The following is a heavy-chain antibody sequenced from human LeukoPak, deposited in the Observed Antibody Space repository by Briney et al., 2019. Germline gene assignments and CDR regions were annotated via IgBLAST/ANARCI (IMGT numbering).Heavy chain of an antibody. CDR1: GFIFNDFW. J-gene: IGHJ3*02. CDR2: IRQDGGAK. CDR3: AKVIGYCSSTSCANDAFDI. Sequence: PGGSLRLSCTASGFIFNDFWMSWVRQAPGEGLEWVANIRQDGGAKNYIDSVKGRFTVSRDNAKNSLYLQMNNLRAEDTAVYYCAKVIGYCSSTSCANDAFDIWGQGTMVTVSS. D-gene: IGHD2-2*01. V-gene: IGHV3-7*01.